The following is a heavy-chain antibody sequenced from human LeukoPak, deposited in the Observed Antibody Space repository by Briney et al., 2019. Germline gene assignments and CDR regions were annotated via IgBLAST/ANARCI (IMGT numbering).Heavy chain of an antibody. Sequence: PSETLSLTCTVSGGSISSYWWSWVRQPPGKGLEWIGHIFHSGSTTYNASLQSRVTISVDTSKNQFSLDLSSVTAADTALYYCAGFTRYDSGGYYLDYWGQGTLVTVSS. CDR1: GGSISSYW. V-gene: IGHV4-59*08. J-gene: IGHJ4*02. D-gene: IGHD3-22*01. CDR3: AGFTRYDSGGYYLDY. CDR2: IFHSGST.